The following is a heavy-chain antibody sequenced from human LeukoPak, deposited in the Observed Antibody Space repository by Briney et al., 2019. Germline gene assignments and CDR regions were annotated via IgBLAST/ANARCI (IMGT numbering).Heavy chain of an antibody. CDR2: INHSGST. D-gene: IGHD4/OR15-4a*01. V-gene: IGHV4-34*01. CDR1: GQSFRGNY. J-gene: IGHJ4*02. Sequence: SETLSLTCAVYGQSFRGNYWTWISQPPGNGLEWIAEINHSGSTNYNPSLKSRVTISVDTSKNQFSLKLSSVTAADTAVYYCARANLTHTYYFDYWGQGTLVTVSP. CDR3: ARANLTHTYYFDY.